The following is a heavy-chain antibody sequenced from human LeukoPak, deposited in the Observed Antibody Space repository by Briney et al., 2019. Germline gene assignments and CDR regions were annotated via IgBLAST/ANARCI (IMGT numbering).Heavy chain of an antibody. V-gene: IGHV3-23*01. Sequence: PGGSLRLSCAASGFTFSSYAMSWVRQAPGKGLEWVSAISGSGGSTYYADSVKGRFTISRDNSKNTLYLQMNSLRAEDTAVCYCAKDGPYEYYYYGMDVWGQGTTVNVSS. CDR1: GFTFSSYA. D-gene: IGHD3-3*01. CDR2: ISGSGGST. CDR3: AKDGPYEYYYYGMDV. J-gene: IGHJ6*02.